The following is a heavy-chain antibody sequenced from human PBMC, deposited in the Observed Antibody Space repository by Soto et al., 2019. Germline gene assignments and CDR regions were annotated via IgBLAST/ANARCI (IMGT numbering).Heavy chain of an antibody. CDR2: IYYNGRT. D-gene: IGHD6-13*01. CDR1: GGSINLYY. J-gene: IGHJ4*02. CDR3: AREYSTSWTYYFDS. V-gene: IGHV4-59*01. Sequence: SETLSLTCSVSGGSINLYYWSWIRQPPGKGLEWIGGIYYNGRTNYNPSLKSRVTISVDMSKNQFSLKLISVTAADTAVYFCAREYSTSWTYYFDSWGEGTLVTVSS.